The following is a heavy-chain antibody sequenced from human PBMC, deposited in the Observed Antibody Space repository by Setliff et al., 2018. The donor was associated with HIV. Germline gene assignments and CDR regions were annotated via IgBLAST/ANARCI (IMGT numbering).Heavy chain of an antibody. CDR1: GVYRDQYS. Sequence: PSETLSLTYAVYGVYGVYRDQYSWSWIRQPPGQGLEWIGEINNDGGTAFSPSLTGRLTMSLDKSKNQFSLNLRSVTAADTAVYYCARQSTVAAAGFDFWGQGTLVTVSS. J-gene: IGHJ4*02. D-gene: IGHD6-13*01. V-gene: IGHV4-34*01. CDR2: INNDGGT. CDR3: ARQSTVAAAGFDF.